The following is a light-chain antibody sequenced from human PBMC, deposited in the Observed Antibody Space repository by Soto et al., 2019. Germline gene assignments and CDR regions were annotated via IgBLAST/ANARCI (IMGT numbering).Light chain of an antibody. CDR3: QQYYRWPGT. Sequence: EILTPQSPAIPVVSPEERATHSYRARQSFNSSLVWYQQKPGQAPRLLIYGPSTRASGIPARFSGSGSGTEFTLTISSLQSEDVAVYYCQQYYRWPGTFGQGTKVEIK. V-gene: IGKV3-15*01. CDR2: GPS. J-gene: IGKJ1*01. CDR1: QSFNSS.